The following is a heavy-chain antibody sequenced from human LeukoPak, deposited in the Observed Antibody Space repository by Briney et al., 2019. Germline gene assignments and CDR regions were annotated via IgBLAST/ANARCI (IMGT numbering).Heavy chain of an antibody. V-gene: IGHV4-39*01. CDR3: ARLGYSVSWTDC. Sequence: SETLSLTCTVSGGSISSISHYWGWIRQPPGKGLEWIGSIYYSGSTYYNPSLKSRVTISVDTSKNQFSLRLSSVTAADMAVYFCARLGYSVSWTDCWGQGTLVTVSS. CDR1: GGSISSISHY. CDR2: IYYSGST. D-gene: IGHD6-13*01. J-gene: IGHJ4*02.